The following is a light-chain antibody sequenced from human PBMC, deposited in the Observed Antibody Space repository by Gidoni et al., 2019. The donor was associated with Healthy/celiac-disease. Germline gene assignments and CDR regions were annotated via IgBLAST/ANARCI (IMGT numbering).Light chain of an antibody. V-gene: IGKV1-6*01. J-gene: IGKJ1*01. CDR1: QGIRND. CDR2: AAS. CDR3: LQDYNYPRT. Sequence: AIQMTQSPSSLSASVGDRVTITGRASQGIRNDLGWYKQKPGKAPKLLIYAASSLQSGVPSRFSGSGSGTDFTLTISSLQPEDFATYYCLQDYNYPRTFGQGTKVEIK.